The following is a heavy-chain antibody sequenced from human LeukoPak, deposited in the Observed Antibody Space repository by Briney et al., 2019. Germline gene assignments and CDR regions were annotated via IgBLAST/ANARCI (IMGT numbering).Heavy chain of an antibody. J-gene: IGHJ4*02. V-gene: IGHV1-46*01. CDR2: INPSGGST. Sequence: ASVKVSCKASGYTFTSYYMHWVRQAPGQGLEWMGIINPSGGSTSYAQKFQGRVTMTRDTSTSTVYMELSSLRSEDTAVYYCARDPDPGYSSGWYVNYFDYWGQGTLVTVSS. CDR1: GYTFTSYY. CDR3: ARDPDPGYSSGWYVNYFDY. D-gene: IGHD6-19*01.